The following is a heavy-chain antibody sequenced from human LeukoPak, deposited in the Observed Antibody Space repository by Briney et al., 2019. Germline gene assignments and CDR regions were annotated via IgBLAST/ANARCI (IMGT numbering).Heavy chain of an antibody. CDR3: ARAPESD. CDR2: IYSSGST. V-gene: IGHV3-53*01. J-gene: IGHJ4*02. Sequence: GGSLRLYCAASGFSVSSAYINWFRQPPEKGLEWVSVIYSSGSTYYADSVEGRFTFSRDNSKNSLYLQMNSLRAEDTAVYYCARAPESDWGQGTLVTVSS. CDR1: GFSVSSAY.